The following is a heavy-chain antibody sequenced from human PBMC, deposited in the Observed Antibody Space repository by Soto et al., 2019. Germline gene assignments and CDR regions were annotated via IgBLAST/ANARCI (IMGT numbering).Heavy chain of an antibody. CDR3: ATDTRLGDSSGYYYGKFQH. Sequence: ASVKGFCKVSGYTLTELSMHWVRQAPGKGLEWMGGFDPEDGETIYAQKFQGRVTMTEDTSTDTAYMELSSLRSEDTAVYYCATDTRLGDSSGYYYGKFQHWG. CDR2: FDPEDGET. V-gene: IGHV1-24*01. D-gene: IGHD3-22*01. CDR1: GYTLTELS. J-gene: IGHJ1*01.